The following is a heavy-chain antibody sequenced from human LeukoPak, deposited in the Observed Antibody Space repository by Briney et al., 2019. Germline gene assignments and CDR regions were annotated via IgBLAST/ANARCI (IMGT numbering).Heavy chain of an antibody. CDR2: INWNSDTK. CDR3: AKDVSPLGWYLDS. Sequence: GRSLRLSCVGSGFAFHNYAMHWVRRPPGKGLEWVSAINWNSDTKAYADSVKGRFTISRDNSKNTLYLLVDSLRAEDTAIYYCAKDVSPLGWYLDSWGQGVPVTVSS. D-gene: IGHD2-15*01. V-gene: IGHV3-9*01. CDR1: GFAFHNYA. J-gene: IGHJ4*02.